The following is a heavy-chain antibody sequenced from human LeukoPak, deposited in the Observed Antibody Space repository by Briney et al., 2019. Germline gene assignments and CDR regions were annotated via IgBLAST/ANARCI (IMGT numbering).Heavy chain of an antibody. V-gene: IGHV3-21*01. J-gene: IGHJ4*02. CDR3: ARGDYYDSSGYKDY. Sequence: GGSLRLSCAASGFTLSSYRITSVRRARGRGLGWVSSISNSNSNIDYADSVKGRFTISRDNAKNSMYLQMNSLRAEDAAVYYCARGDYYDSSGYKDYWGQGTLVTVSS. CDR2: ISNSNSNI. CDR1: GFTLSSYR. D-gene: IGHD3-22*01.